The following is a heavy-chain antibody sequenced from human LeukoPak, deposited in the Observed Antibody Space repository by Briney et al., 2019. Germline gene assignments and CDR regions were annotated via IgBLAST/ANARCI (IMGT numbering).Heavy chain of an antibody. CDR3: AREGDTAMTAGYYYYMDV. V-gene: IGHV3-30*04. CDR2: IPYDGSNK. D-gene: IGHD5-18*01. Sequence: PGRSLRLSCAASGFTFSSYAMHWVRQAPGKGLEWVAVIPYDGSNKYYADSVKGRFTISRDNSKNTLYLQMNSLRAEDTAVYYCAREGDTAMTAGYYYYMDVWGKGTTVTVSS. CDR1: GFTFSSYA. J-gene: IGHJ6*03.